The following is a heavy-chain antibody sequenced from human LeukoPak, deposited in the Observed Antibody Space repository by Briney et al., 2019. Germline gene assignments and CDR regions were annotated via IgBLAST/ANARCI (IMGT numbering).Heavy chain of an antibody. Sequence: GGSLRLSCAASGFTFSDCWMSWVRQAPGKGLEWVANMNQDGSEINYVHSMKGRFTISRDNARNSLYLQMNSLRAEDTAVYYCAGDGIVIRFGGQDVWGQGTTVTVS. J-gene: IGHJ6*02. CDR2: MNQDGSEI. CDR3: AGDGIVIRFGGQDV. V-gene: IGHV3-7*01. CDR1: GFTFSDCW. D-gene: IGHD3-16*01.